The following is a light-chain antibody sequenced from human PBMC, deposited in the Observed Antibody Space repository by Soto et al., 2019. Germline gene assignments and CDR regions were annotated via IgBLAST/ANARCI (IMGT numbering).Light chain of an antibody. Sequence: QSALTQPPSASGSRGQSVTISCTGTSVDINYVSWFQQHPGKAPTLIICEVTNRPSGVPDRFSGSKSGNTASLTVSGLQDGDEADYYCSSYAGRDIWVFGGGTKLTVL. V-gene: IGLV2-8*01. J-gene: IGLJ3*02. CDR3: SSYAGRDIWV. CDR1: SVDINY. CDR2: EVT.